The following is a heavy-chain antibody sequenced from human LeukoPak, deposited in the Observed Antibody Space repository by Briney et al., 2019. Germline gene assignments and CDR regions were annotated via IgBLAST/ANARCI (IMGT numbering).Heavy chain of an antibody. J-gene: IGHJ3*01. D-gene: IGHD3-22*01. Sequence: SEALSLTCTVSGGSISSGHYYWSWIRQPPGKGLEWIGYIYNSGSTYYSPSLKSRVTISTDTSKNQFSLKLSSVAAADAAVYYCARGGGYYYDGAFDFWGQGTMVTVSS. CDR2: IYNSGST. V-gene: IGHV4-30-4*01. CDR1: GGSISSGHYY. CDR3: ARGGGYYYDGAFDF.